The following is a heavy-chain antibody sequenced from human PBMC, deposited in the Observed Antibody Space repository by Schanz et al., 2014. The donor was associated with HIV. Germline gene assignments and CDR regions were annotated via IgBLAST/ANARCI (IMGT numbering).Heavy chain of an antibody. V-gene: IGHV1-18*01. CDR1: GYIFTSNG. J-gene: IGHJ6*02. Sequence: QVQLVQSGAEVKKPGASVRVSCKTSGYIFTSNGISWVRQAPGQGLEWMGWISTSNGNTNYAQKFQGRVTMTTDTSTSTAYMELRSLRSDDTAVYSCASDPARSYEPWSGYWYGMDVGGQGTAVIVSS. D-gene: IGHD3-3*01. CDR2: ISTSNGNT. CDR3: ASDPARSYEPWSGYWYGMDV.